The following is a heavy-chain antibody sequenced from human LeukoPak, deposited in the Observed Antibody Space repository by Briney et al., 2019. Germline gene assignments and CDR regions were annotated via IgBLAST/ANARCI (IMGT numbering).Heavy chain of an antibody. J-gene: IGHJ6*03. CDR3: ARGRHGYYYYYMDV. CDR2: INHSGST. V-gene: IGHV4-34*01. CDR1: GGSFSGYY. Sequence: PSETLSLTCAVYGGSFSGYYWSWIRQPPGKGLEWIGEINHSGSTNYNPSLKSRVTISVDTSKNQFSLKLSSVTAADTAVYYCARGRHGYYYYYMDVWGKGTTVTVSS.